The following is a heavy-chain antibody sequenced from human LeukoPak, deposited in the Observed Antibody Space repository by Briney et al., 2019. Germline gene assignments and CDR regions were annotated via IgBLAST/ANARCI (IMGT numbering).Heavy chain of an antibody. J-gene: IGHJ4*02. D-gene: IGHD6-19*01. CDR2: ISYTGTT. CDR3: AHTSGWYDGYFDY. CDR1: GGSISSYY. V-gene: IGHV4-59*01. Sequence: SETLSLTCTVSGGSISSYYWNWIRQPPGKRLEWIGYISYTGTTNYNPSLRSRVTISVDMSKNQIFLKLNSVTAADTAVYYCAHTSGWYDGYFDYWGQGTLVTVSS.